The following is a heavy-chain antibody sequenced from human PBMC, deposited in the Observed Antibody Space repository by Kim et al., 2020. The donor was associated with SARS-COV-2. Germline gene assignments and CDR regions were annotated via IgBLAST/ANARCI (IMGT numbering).Heavy chain of an antibody. CDR1: GGSIRSGSLY. V-gene: IGHV4-39*01. CDR3: ARHVFISGMRRDSDL. D-gene: IGHD1-20*01. J-gene: IGHJ2*01. CDR2: VNYRGST. Sequence: SETLSLTCSVSGGSIRSGSLYWGWIRQPPGQGLEWIGSVNYRGSTDYNPSLKSRVSISAATSENQLSLRFNSLTGADTAYYSCARHVFISGMRRDSDLWG.